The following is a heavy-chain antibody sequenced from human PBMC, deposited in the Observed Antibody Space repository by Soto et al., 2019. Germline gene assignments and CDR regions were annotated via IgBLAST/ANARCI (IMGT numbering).Heavy chain of an antibody. CDR1: GGTFSSYA. CDR2: IIPIFGTA. CDR3: ARYSYGYSYFDY. D-gene: IGHD5-18*01. Sequence: QVQLVQSGAEVKKPGSSVKVSCKASGGTFSSYAISWVRQAPGQGLEWMGGIIPIFGTANYAQKFQGRVTITADESTGTAYIELSSLRSEDPAVYYGARYSYGYSYFDYWGQGTLVTVSA. V-gene: IGHV1-69*12. J-gene: IGHJ4*02.